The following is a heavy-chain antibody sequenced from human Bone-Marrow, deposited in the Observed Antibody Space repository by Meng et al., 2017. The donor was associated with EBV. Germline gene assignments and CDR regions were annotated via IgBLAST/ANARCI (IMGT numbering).Heavy chain of an antibody. J-gene: IGHJ4*02. D-gene: IGHD2-21*01. CDR3: ARVPTLWYFDY. V-gene: IGHV4-4*02. CDR2: IYHSGST. CDR1: GGTISSSNW. Sequence: QLQESGPCMVKPSGTLPLPCAVSGGTISSSNWRRWVRQPPGKGLGWIGEIYHSGSTNYNPSLKSRVTISVDKSKNQFSLKLSSVTAADTAVYYCARVPTLWYFDYWGQGTLVTVSS.